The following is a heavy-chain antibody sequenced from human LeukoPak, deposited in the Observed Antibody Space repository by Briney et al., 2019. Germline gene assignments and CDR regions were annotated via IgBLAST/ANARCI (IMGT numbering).Heavy chain of an antibody. D-gene: IGHD4-17*01. V-gene: IGHV3-23*01. J-gene: IGHJ2*01. CDR1: GFTFSSYG. CDR2: ISGSGGST. Sequence: GGSLRLSCAASGFTFSSYGMSSVRQAPGKGLEWVSAISGSGGSTYYADSVKGRFTISRDNAKNSLYLQMSSLRGEDTAVYYCATTVTTFTYWYFDLWGRGTLVTVSS. CDR3: ATTVTTFTYWYFDL.